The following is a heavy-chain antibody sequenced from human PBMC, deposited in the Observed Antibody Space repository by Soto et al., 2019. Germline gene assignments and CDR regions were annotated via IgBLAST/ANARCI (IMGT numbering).Heavy chain of an antibody. CDR3: ARAAPTYYDFWSGYYPDY. CDR2: ISSSSSTI. CDR1: GFTFSSYS. V-gene: IGHV3-48*02. J-gene: IGHJ4*02. D-gene: IGHD3-3*01. Sequence: GSLRLSCAASGFTFSSYSMNWVRQTPGKGLEWVSYISSSSSTIYYADSVKGRFTISRDNAKNSLYLQMNSLRDEDTAVYYCARAAPTYYDFWSGYYPDYWGQGTLVTVSS.